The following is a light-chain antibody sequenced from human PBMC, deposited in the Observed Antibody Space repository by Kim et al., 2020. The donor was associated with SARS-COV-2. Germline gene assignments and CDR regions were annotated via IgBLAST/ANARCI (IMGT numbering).Light chain of an antibody. CDR2: DDS. CDR3: QVWDGSSDRV. J-gene: IGLJ3*02. Sequence: VVPGKTARITCGGNNIGSESVHWYQQKPGQAPVLVMYDDSDRPSGIPERFSGSNSGNTATLTISRVEAGDEADYYCQVWDGSSDRVFGGGTKLTVL. V-gene: IGLV3-21*03. CDR1: NIGSES.